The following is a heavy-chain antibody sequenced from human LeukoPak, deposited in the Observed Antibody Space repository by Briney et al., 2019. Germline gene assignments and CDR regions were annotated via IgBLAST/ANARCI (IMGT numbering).Heavy chain of an antibody. D-gene: IGHD3-10*01. CDR2: INHSGST. CDR3: ARGSLWFGEDY. Sequence: SETLSLTCGVYGGSFSGYYWNWIRQPPGKGLEWIGEINHSGSTNYNPSLKSRVTISVDTSKNQFSLKLSSVTAADTAVYYCARGSLWFGEDYWGQGTLVTVSS. V-gene: IGHV4-34*01. CDR1: GGSFSGYY. J-gene: IGHJ4*02.